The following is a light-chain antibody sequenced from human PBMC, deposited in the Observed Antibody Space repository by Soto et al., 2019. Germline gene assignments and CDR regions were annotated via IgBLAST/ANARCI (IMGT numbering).Light chain of an antibody. CDR3: QQYYSYLLT. Sequence: AIRMTQSPSSLSASTGDRVTITCRASQGISSYLAWYQQKPGKAPKLLIYAASTLQSGVPSRFSGSGSGTDFTLTISCLQSEDFATYYCQQYYSYLLTFGGGTMVEIK. V-gene: IGKV1-8*01. CDR2: AAS. CDR1: QGISSY. J-gene: IGKJ4*01.